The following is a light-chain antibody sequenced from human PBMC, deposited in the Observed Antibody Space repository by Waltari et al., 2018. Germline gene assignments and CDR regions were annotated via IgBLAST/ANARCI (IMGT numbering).Light chain of an antibody. CDR2: EDA. J-gene: IGLJ2*01. V-gene: IGLV3-1*01. CDR3: QTWDINTGI. CDR1: YLGSKY. Sequence: YLGSKYVYWYQQKSGQSPVLVIYEDAKRPSGIPERFSGSNSGNTATLTISGTQAMDEADYYCQTWDINTGIFGGGTKLTVL.